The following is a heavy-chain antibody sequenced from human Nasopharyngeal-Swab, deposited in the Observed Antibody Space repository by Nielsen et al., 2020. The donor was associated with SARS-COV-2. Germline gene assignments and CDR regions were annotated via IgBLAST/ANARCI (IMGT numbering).Heavy chain of an antibody. V-gene: IGHV1-2*04. CDR3: ARGPYYDFWSGYSSYYYMDV. CDR1: GYTFTGYY. J-gene: IGHJ6*03. Sequence: ASVKASCKASGYTFTGYYMHWARQAPGQGLEWMGWINPNSGGTNYAQKFQGWVTMTRDTSISTAYMELSRLRSDDTAVYYCARGPYYDFWSGYSSYYYMDVWGKGTTVTVSS. CDR2: INPNSGGT. D-gene: IGHD3-3*01.